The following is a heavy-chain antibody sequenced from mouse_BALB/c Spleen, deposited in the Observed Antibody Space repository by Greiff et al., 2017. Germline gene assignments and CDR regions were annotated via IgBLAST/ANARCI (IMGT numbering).Heavy chain of an antibody. Sequence: QVQLQQSGAELVRPGTSVKVSCKASGYAFTNYLIEWVKQRPGQGLEWIGVINPGSGGTNYNEKFKGKATLTADKSSSTAYMQLSSLTSDDSAVYFCARGEWNYAMDYWGQGTSVTVSS. CDR1: GYAFTNYL. J-gene: IGHJ4*01. V-gene: IGHV1-54*01. CDR2: INPGSGGT. CDR3: ARGEWNYAMDY.